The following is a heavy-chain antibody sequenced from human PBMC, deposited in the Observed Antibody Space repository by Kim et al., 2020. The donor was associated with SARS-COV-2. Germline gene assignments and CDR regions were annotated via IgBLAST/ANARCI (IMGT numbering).Heavy chain of an antibody. V-gene: IGHV3-49*02. J-gene: IGHJ4*02. Sequence: TDYAASVKGRFTISRDDSKSIAYLQMNSLKTEDTAVYYCTRGRGYSSTLWDYWGQGTLVTVSS. CDR3: TRGRGYSSTLWDY. D-gene: IGHD6-19*01. CDR2: T.